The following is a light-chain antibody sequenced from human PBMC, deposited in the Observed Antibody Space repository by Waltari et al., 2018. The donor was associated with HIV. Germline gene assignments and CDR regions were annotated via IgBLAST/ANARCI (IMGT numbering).Light chain of an antibody. CDR1: SLRNYF. J-gene: IGLJ2*01. CDR3: NSRDSSGNRVV. Sequence: SSELTQDPAVSVALGQTVRITCQGDSLRNYFASWYQQKPGQAPILGIYGNTNRTSGIPDRFSGSNSGNAASLTITGAQAGDEADYYCNSRDSSGNRVVFGGGTKLTVL. CDR2: GNT. V-gene: IGLV3-19*01.